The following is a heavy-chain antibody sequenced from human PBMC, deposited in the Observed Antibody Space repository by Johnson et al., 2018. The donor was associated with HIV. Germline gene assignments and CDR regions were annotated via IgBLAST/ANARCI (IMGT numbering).Heavy chain of an antibody. J-gene: IGHJ3*02. CDR3: AKALGELKRYDAFDI. CDR2: FSWNSGSI. CDR1: GYTFDDYA. D-gene: IGHD3-10*01. Sequence: VQLVESGGGKVQPGRSLRLSCAASGYTFDDYAMHWVRQAPGKGLEWVSGFSWNSGSIGYADSVKGRFTISRDNSKNSLYLQMNSLRAEDTAVYYCAKALGELKRYDAFDIWGHGTMVTVSS. V-gene: IGHV3-9*01.